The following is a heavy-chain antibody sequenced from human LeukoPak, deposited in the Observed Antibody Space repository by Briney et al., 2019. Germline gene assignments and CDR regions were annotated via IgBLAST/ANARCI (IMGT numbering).Heavy chain of an antibody. Sequence: ASVKVSCKASGGTFSSYAISWVRQAPGQGLEWMEWINPNSGGTNYAQKFQGRVTMTRDTSISKAYMELSRLRSDDTAVYYCAKGTAWFDPWGQGTLVTISS. CDR1: GGTFSSYA. CDR3: AKGTAWFDP. J-gene: IGHJ5*02. V-gene: IGHV1-2*02. D-gene: IGHD5-18*01. CDR2: INPNSGGT.